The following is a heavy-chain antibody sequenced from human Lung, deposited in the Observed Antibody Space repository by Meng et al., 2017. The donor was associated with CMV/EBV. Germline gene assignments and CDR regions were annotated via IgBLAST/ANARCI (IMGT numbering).Heavy chain of an antibody. J-gene: IGHJ6*02. Sequence: GGSXRLXXAASGFTFSSYWMHWVRQAPGKGLVWVSRINSDGSSTSYADSVKGRFTISRDNAKNTVYLQMNSLRAEDTAVYNCARVHRQYYYDGIDVWGQGXTVTVSS. CDR1: GFTFSSYW. CDR3: ARVHRQYYYDGIDV. V-gene: IGHV3-74*01. CDR2: INSDGSST.